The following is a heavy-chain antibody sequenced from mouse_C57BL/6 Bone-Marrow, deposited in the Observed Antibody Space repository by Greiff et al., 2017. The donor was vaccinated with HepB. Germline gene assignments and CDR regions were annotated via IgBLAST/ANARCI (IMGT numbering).Heavy chain of an antibody. V-gene: IGHV1-26*01. CDR2: INPNNGGT. CDR3: ARNDGYDRFAY. J-gene: IGHJ3*01. Sequence: VQLQQSGPELVKPGASVKISCKASGYTFTDYYMNWVKQSHGKSLEWIGDINPNNGGTSYNQKFKGKATLTVDKSSSTAYMELRSLTSEDSAVYYCARNDGYDRFAYWGQGTLVTVSA. CDR1: GYTFTDYY. D-gene: IGHD2-2*01.